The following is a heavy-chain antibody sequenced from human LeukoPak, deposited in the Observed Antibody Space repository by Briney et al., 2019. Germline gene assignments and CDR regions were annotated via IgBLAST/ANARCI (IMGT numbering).Heavy chain of an antibody. V-gene: IGHV3-15*01. J-gene: IGHJ4*02. CDR2: IKRTTEGGTT. Sequence: GGSLRLSCAASGLTFSNAWMSWVRQAPGKGLEWVGRIKRTTEGGTTDYAALVKGRFTISRDDSKNTLFLQMSSLKIEDTAVYYCTTDWFFWWGQGTLVTVSS. D-gene: IGHD3-10*01. CDR3: TTDWFFW. CDR1: GLTFSNAW.